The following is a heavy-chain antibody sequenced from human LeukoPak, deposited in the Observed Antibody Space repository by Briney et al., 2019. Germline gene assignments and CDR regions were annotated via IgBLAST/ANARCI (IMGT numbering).Heavy chain of an antibody. D-gene: IGHD3-10*01. V-gene: IGHV4-39*07. CDR2: IYYSGNT. CDR1: GGSISSSSYY. CDR3: ARDHDYSYGSGYY. J-gene: IGHJ4*02. Sequence: NPSETLSLTCTVSGGSISSSSYYWGWIRQPPGKGLEWIGSIYYSGNTHYNPSLKSRVTISVDTSKNQFSLKVTSVTAADTAVYYCARDHDYSYGSGYYWGQGTLVTVSS.